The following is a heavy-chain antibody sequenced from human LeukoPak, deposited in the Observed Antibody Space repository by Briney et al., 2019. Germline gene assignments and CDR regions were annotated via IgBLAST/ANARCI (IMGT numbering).Heavy chain of an antibody. J-gene: IGHJ4*02. CDR3: AKDPITMIEAYYFDY. D-gene: IGHD3-22*01. CDR1: GFTFSDYY. CDR2: ISYDGSNK. V-gene: IGHV3-30*18. Sequence: GGSLRLSCAASGFTFSDYYMSWIRQAPGKGLEWVAVISYDGSNKYYADSVKGRFTISRDNSKNTLYLQMNSLRAEDTAVYYCAKDPITMIEAYYFDYWGQGTLVTVSS.